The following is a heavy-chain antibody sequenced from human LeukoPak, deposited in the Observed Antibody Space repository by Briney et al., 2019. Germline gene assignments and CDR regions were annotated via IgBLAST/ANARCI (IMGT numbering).Heavy chain of an antibody. CDR1: GFTFSTYG. D-gene: IGHD3-10*01. CDR2: IWYDGSNK. V-gene: IGHV3-33*06. CDR3: AKETGDNDAFDL. J-gene: IGHJ3*01. Sequence: GGSLRLSCAASGFTFSTYGMHWVRQAPGKGLEWVAVIWYDGSNKYYADSVKGRFTISRDNAKNTLYLQMNSLRAEDTAVYYCAKETGDNDAFDLWGQGTMVTVSS.